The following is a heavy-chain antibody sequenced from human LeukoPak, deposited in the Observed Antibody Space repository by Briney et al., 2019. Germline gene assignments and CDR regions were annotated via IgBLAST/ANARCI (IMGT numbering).Heavy chain of an antibody. CDR2: IYYSGST. V-gene: IGHV4-30-4*08. D-gene: IGHD2-2*01. Sequence: PSETLSLTCTVSGGSISSYYWSWIRQPPGKGLEWIGYIYYSGSTYYNPSLKSRVTMSVDTSKNQFSLKLSSVTAADTAVYYCARGCSSTSCYGPNDAFDIWGQGTMVTVSS. CDR3: ARGCSSTSCYGPNDAFDI. J-gene: IGHJ3*02. CDR1: GGSISSYY.